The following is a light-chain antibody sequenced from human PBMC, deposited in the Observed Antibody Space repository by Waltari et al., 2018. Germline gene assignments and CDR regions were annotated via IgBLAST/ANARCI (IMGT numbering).Light chain of an antibody. J-gene: IGKJ4*01. CDR3: QQRSNWPLT. CDR1: QRVSSY. Sequence: EIVLTQSPDTLSLSPGERATLSCRASQRVSSYLAWYQQKRGQAPRLLIYGASNRATGILARFSGSGSGTDFTLTISTLEPEDFAVYYCQQRSNWPLTFGGGTKVEIK. CDR2: GAS. V-gene: IGKV3-11*01.